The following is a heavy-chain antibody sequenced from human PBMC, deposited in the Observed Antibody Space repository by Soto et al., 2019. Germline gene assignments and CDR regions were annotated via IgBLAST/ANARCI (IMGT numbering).Heavy chain of an antibody. CDR3: ARNYIAAAGPYYFDY. D-gene: IGHD6-13*01. V-gene: IGHV1-3*01. CDR2: INAGNGNT. J-gene: IGHJ4*02. Sequence: ASVKVSCKASGYTFTSYAMHWVRQAPGQRLEWMGWINAGNGNTKYSQKFQGRVTITRDTSASTAYMGLSSLRSEDTAVYYCARNYIAAAGPYYFDYWGQGTLVTVSS. CDR1: GYTFTSYA.